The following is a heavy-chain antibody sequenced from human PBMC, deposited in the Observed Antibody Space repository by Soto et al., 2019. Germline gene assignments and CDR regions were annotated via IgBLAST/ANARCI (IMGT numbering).Heavy chain of an antibody. V-gene: IGHV3-30-3*01. Sequence: GGSLRLSCAASGFTFSSYAMHWVRQAPGKGLEWVAVISYDGSNKYYADSVKGRFTISRDNSKNTLYLQMNSLRAEDTAVYYCARDDVDTARVAFDIWGQGTMVTVSS. CDR3: ARDDVDTARVAFDI. D-gene: IGHD5-18*01. CDR2: ISYDGSNK. CDR1: GFTFSSYA. J-gene: IGHJ3*02.